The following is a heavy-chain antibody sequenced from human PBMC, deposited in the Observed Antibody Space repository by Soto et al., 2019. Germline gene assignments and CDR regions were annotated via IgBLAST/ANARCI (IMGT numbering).Heavy chain of an antibody. J-gene: IGHJ6*02. Sequence: SVKVSCKASGGTFSNHAISWVRQAPGQGLEWVGGIIPMFPTADYAQRFQGRVTITADDSTTTVYMELSGLRSEDTAMYYCARDDATYCGGDCYRYFHYGMDVWGQGTTVTVSS. CDR1: GGTFSNHA. D-gene: IGHD2-21*02. CDR2: IIPMFPTA. CDR3: ARDDATYCGGDCYRYFHYGMDV. V-gene: IGHV1-69*13.